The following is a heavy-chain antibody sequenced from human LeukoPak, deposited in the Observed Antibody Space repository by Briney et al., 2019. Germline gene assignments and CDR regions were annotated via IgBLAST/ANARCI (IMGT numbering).Heavy chain of an antibody. CDR3: ARDRIAARPTFDY. CDR2: INPNSGGT. V-gene: IGHV1-2*02. Sequence: GASVKVSCKASGYTFTGYYMHWVRQAPGQGLEWMGWINPNSGGTNYAQKFQGRATMTRDTSISTAYMELSRLRSDDTAVYYCARDRIAARPTFDYWGQGTLVTVSS. D-gene: IGHD6-6*01. J-gene: IGHJ4*02. CDR1: GYTFTGYY.